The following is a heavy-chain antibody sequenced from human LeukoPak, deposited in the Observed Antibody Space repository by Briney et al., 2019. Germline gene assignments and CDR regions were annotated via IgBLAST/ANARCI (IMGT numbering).Heavy chain of an antibody. Sequence: SGTLSVTCAVSGGSISSSNWWSWVRQPPGKGLEWIGEIYHSGSTNYNPSLKSRVTISVDKSKNQFSLKLSSVTAADTAVYYCARAPQILRVVTVYAFDIWGQGTMVTVSS. CDR1: GGSISSSNW. V-gene: IGHV4-4*02. CDR2: IYHSGST. J-gene: IGHJ3*02. CDR3: ARAPQILRVVTVYAFDI. D-gene: IGHD4-23*01.